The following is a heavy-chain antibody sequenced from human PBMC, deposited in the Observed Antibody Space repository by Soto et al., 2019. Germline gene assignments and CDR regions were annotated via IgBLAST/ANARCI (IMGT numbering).Heavy chain of an antibody. CDR2: VSASGSIT. CDR3: AKGDCSGGRRYRGFDY. V-gene: IGHV3-23*01. Sequence: PGGSLRLSCAASGFTFSSYDMNWVRQAPGKGLEWVSGVSASGSITSYADSAKGRFTISRDNAKNTVFLQMTGLRAEDTAVYFCAKGDCSGGRRYRGFDYWGQGTLVTVSS. D-gene: IGHD2-15*01. J-gene: IGHJ4*02. CDR1: GFTFSSYD.